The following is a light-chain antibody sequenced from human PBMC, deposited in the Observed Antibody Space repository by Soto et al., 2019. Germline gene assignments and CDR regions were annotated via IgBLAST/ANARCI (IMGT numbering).Light chain of an antibody. CDR1: SSNIGSNT. J-gene: IGLJ2*01. Sequence: QSVLTQPPSSSGTPGQRVTISWSGSSSNIGSNTVNWYQQLPGTAPKVLIYSNNQRPSGVPDRFSGSRSGTSASLVISGLQSEDEADYSCAAWDDTLNGFVFGGGTTLTVL. CDR2: SNN. CDR3: AAWDDTLNGFV. V-gene: IGLV1-44*01.